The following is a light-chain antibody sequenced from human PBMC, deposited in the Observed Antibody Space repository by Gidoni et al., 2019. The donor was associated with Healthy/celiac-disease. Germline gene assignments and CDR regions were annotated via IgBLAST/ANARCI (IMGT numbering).Light chain of an antibody. CDR2: AAS. J-gene: IGKJ1*01. Sequence: DIQMTQSPSSLSASVGDRVTIPCRASKSISSYLNWYQQKPGKAPKLLIYAASSLQSGVPSRFSGSGSGTDFTLTISSLQPEDFATYYCQQSYSTLRTFGQGTKVEIK. V-gene: IGKV1-39*01. CDR3: QQSYSTLRT. CDR1: KSISSY.